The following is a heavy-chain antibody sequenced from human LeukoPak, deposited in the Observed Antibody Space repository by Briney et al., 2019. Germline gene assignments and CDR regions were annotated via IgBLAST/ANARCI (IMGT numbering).Heavy chain of an antibody. V-gene: IGHV3-73*01. CDR1: GFTFSGSS. CDR2: IRTKGNTYAT. J-gene: IGHJ5*02. D-gene: IGHD4-17*01. Sequence: PGGSLRLSCAASGFTFSGSSMHWVRPASGKGLEWVGRIRTKGNTYATAYAASVTGRFAISRDDSKNTSYLQMNSLKTEDTAVYYCSRGARDADYETWFDPWGRGTLVTVSS. CDR3: SRGARDADYETWFDP.